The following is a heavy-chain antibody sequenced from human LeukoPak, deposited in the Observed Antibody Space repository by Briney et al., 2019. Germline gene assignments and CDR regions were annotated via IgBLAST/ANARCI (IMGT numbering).Heavy chain of an antibody. CDR2: IWYDGSNK. CDR1: GFTFSSYG. D-gene: IGHD6-13*01. V-gene: IGHV3-33*01. J-gene: IGHJ3*02. Sequence: PGRSLRLSCAASGFTFSSYGMHWVRQAPGKGLEWVADIWYDGSNKYYADSVNGRFTMSRDNSKNTLYLQMNSLRAEDTAVYYCARGDKQQLVPDAFDILGQGRMVTVSS. CDR3: ARGDKQQLVPDAFDI.